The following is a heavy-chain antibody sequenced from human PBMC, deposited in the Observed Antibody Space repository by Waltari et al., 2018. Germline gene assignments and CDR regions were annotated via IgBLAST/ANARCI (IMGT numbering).Heavy chain of an antibody. D-gene: IGHD3-16*01. CDR1: GVSISDYY. CDR3: ARGYSDDGGEYFQH. CDR2: VYTTGTT. V-gene: IGHV4-4*07. J-gene: IGHJ1*01. Sequence: QVQLQESGPRLVEPWETLSLTYRISGVSISDYYWSWIRQPAGKGLEFIGRVYTTGTTDYNPSLRSRATVSVDKSKNHFSLSLTSVTAADTAIYYCARGYSDDGGEYFQHWGQGTLVSVSS.